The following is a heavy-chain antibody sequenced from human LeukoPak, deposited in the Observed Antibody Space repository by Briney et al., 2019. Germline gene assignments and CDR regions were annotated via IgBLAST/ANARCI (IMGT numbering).Heavy chain of an antibody. CDR2: IIPIFGTA. Sequence: SVKVSCKASGGTFSSYAISWVRQAPGQGLEWMGGIIPIFGTANYAQKFQGRVTITADESTSTAYMELSSLRSEDTAVYYCATSIVGIVVVPAAMGYFDYWGQGTLVTVSS. D-gene: IGHD2-2*01. J-gene: IGHJ4*02. CDR1: GGTFSSYA. V-gene: IGHV1-69*13. CDR3: ATSIVGIVVVPAAMGYFDY.